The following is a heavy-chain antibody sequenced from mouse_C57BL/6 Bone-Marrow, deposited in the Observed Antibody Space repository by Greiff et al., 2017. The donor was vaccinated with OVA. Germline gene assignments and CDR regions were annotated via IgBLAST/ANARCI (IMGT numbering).Heavy chain of an antibody. CDR2: ISNLAYSI. CDR3: ARMGDYGSPFGYFDV. CDR1: GFTFSDYG. V-gene: IGHV5-15*01. J-gene: IGHJ1*03. D-gene: IGHD1-1*01. Sequence: EVQGVESGGGLVQPGGSLKLSCAASGFTFSDYGMAWVRQAPRKGPEWVAFISNLAYSIYYADTVTGRFTISRENAKNTLYLEMSSLRSEDTAMYYCARMGDYGSPFGYFDVWGTGTTVTVSS.